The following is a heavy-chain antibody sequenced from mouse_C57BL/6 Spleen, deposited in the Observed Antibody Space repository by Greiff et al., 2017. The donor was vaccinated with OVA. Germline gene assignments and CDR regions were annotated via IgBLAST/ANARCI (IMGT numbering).Heavy chain of an antibody. CDR3: ASRRVANWEGYFDY. D-gene: IGHD4-1*01. CDR2: ISYDGSN. CDR1: GYSITSGYY. J-gene: IGHJ2*01. Sequence: EVKLMESGPGLVKPSQSLSLTCSVTGYSITSGYYWNWIRQFPGNKLEWMGYISYDGSNNYNPSLKNRISITRDTSKNQFFLKLNSVTTEDTATYYCASRRVANWEGYFDYWGQGTTLTVSS. V-gene: IGHV3-6*01.